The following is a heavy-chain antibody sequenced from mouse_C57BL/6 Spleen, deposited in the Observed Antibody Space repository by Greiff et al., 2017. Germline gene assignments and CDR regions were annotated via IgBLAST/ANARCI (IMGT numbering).Heavy chain of an antibody. V-gene: IGHV5-12*01. CDR1: GFTFSDYY. J-gene: IGHJ4*01. CDR3: ARRYDYDGYYYAMDY. Sequence: EVKLVESGGGLVQPGGSLKLSCAASGFTFSDYYMSWVRQTPEKRLEWVAYISNGGGSTYYPDTVKGRFTISRDNAKNTLYLQMSRLKSEDTAMYYCARRYDYDGYYYAMDYWGQGTSVTVSS. CDR2: ISNGGGST. D-gene: IGHD2-4*01.